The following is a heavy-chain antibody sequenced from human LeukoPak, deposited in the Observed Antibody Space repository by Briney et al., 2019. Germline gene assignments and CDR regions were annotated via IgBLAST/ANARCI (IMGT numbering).Heavy chain of an antibody. CDR2: MNPNSGNT. CDR3: ARSGLEVAEIHYYYYYMDV. D-gene: IGHD2-15*01. J-gene: IGHJ6*03. V-gene: IGHV1-8*03. Sequence: GVSVKVSCKASGYTFTSYDINWVRQATGQGLEWMGWMNPNSGNTGYAQKFQGRVTITRNTSISTAYMELSSLRSEDTAVYYCARSGLEVAEIHYYYYYMDVWGKGTTVTVSS. CDR1: GYTFTSYD.